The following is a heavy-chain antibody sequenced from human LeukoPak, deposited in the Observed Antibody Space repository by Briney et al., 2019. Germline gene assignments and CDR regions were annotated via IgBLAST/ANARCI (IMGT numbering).Heavy chain of an antibody. D-gene: IGHD5-12*01. CDR3: ARDHRYAFDN. J-gene: IGHJ4*02. CDR1: GFTLSYHS. V-gene: IGHV3-48*04. Sequence: GGSLRLSCAASGFTLSYHSMNWVRQAPGKGLEWVSYISSSSDSIYYADSVKGRFTISGDSAKNSVFLQMNSLRVEDTAVYYCARDHRYAFDNWGQGTLVTVSS. CDR2: ISSSSDSI.